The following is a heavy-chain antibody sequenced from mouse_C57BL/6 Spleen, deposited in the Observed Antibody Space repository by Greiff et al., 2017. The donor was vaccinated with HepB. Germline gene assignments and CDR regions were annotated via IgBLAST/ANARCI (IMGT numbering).Heavy chain of an antibody. J-gene: IGHJ3*01. D-gene: IGHD3-3*01. CDR2: IRLKSDNYAT. V-gene: IGHV6-3*01. CDR3: TGGRPFAY. CDR1: GFTFSNYW. Sequence: EVKVVESGGGLVQPGGSMKLSCVASGFTFSNYWMNWVRQSPEKGLEWVAQIRLKSDNYATHYAESVKGRFTISRDDSKSSVYLQMNNLRAEDTGIYYCTGGRPFAYWGQGTLVTVSA.